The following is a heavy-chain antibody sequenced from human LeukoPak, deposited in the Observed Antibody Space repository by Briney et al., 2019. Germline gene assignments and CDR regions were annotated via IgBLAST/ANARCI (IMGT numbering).Heavy chain of an antibody. D-gene: IGHD6-19*01. CDR3: ARGVAASKLQDYDY. J-gene: IGHJ4*02. Sequence: PGGSLRLSCAASGFTFSSYSMNWVRQAPGKGLEWVSSISSSSSYIYYADSVKRRFTISRDNAKTSLYLQMNSLRAEDTAVYYWARGVAASKLQDYDYWGQGTLVTVSS. CDR1: GFTFSSYS. CDR2: ISSSSSYI. V-gene: IGHV3-21*01.